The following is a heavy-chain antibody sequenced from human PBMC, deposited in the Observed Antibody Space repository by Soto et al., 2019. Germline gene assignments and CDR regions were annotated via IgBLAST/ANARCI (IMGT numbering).Heavy chain of an antibody. CDR1: GYSFTSYW. J-gene: IGHJ4*02. V-gene: IGHV5-51*01. Sequence: PGESLKISCKGSGYSFTSYWIGWVRQMPGKGLEWMGIIYPGDSDTRYSPSFQGQVTISADKSISTAYLQWSSLRAEDTAVYYCARESEDLTSNFDYWGQGTLVTVSS. CDR2: IYPGDSDT. CDR3: ARESEDLTSNFDY.